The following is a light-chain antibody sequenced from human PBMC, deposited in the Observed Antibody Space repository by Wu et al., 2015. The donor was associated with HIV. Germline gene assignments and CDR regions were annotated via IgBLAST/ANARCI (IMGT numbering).Light chain of an antibody. CDR2: VAS. CDR1: QGISNS. CDR3: QQYYSSPWS. Sequence: DIQMTQSPSSRSAAVGDRVIITCRASQGISNSLAWYQHKSGKAPKLLLYVASRLASGVPSRFSGSGSGTNYNFSINNLQPEDCATYYCQQYYSSPWSFGPGTKVEIK. V-gene: IGKV1-NL1*01. J-gene: IGKJ1*01.